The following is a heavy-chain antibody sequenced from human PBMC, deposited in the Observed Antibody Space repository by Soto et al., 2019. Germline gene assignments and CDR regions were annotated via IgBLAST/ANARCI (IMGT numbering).Heavy chain of an antibody. D-gene: IGHD6-13*01. J-gene: IGHJ4*02. CDR3: ARYRREAVAGYTLDN. CDR2: VYNSGST. V-gene: IGHV4-59*01. Sequence: PSETLSLTCTVSGGSISGNYWTWIRKAPGKGLEWIGYVYNSGSTNYNPSLKSRVTISEDTSKSQFSLKVNSMTAADTAVYYCARYRREAVAGYTLDNWGQGILVTVSA. CDR1: GGSISGNY.